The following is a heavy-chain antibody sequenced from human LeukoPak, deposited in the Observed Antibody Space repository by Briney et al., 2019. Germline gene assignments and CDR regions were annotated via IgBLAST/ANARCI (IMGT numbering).Heavy chain of an antibody. D-gene: IGHD2-15*01. CDR1: GGTFSSYA. J-gene: IGHJ3*02. V-gene: IGHV1-69*05. CDR3: ARTDIVVLVAARMDAFDI. Sequence: SVKVSCKASGGTFSSYAISWVRQAPGQGLEWMGGIIPIFGTANYAQKFQGRVTITTDESTSTAYMELSSLRSEDTAVYYCARTDIVVLVAARMDAFDIWGQGTMVTVSS. CDR2: IIPIFGTA.